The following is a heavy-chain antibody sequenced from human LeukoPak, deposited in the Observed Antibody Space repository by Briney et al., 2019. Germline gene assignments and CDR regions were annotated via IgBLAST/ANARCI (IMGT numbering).Heavy chain of an antibody. CDR1: GFTFSDHY. D-gene: IGHD3-10*01. CDR3: ARAFYDSGNHLPDY. J-gene: IGHJ4*02. Sequence: GGSLRLSCAASGFTFSDHYMDWVRQAPGKGLEWVGRITKKADSYTTVYAASVKGRFTISRDDSKNSLYLQMSSLKTEDTAVYYCARAFYDSGNHLPDYWGQGTLVTVSS. V-gene: IGHV3-72*01. CDR2: ITKKADSYTT.